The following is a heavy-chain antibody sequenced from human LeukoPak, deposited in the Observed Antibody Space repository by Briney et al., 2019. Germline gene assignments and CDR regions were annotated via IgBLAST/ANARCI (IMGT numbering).Heavy chain of an antibody. CDR3: ATGTPSTYDFWSVADY. J-gene: IGHJ4*02. CDR2: FDPEDGET. CDR1: VYTLTELS. Sequence: GSVKVSCKVSVYTLTELSMHWVRQAPGKGLGWMGGFDPEDGETIYAQKFQGRVTMTEDTSTDTAYMELSSLRSEDTAVYYCATGTPSTYDFWSVADYWGQGTLVTLSS. V-gene: IGHV1-24*01. D-gene: IGHD3-3*01.